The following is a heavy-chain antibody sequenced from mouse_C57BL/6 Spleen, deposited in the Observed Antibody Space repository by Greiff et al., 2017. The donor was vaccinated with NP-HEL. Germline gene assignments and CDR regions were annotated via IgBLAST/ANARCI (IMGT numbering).Heavy chain of an antibody. D-gene: IGHD2-5*01. CDR1: GYTFTSYW. CDR3: ATYSNYVGAMDY. CDR2: IDPSDSYT. V-gene: IGHV1-69*01. J-gene: IGHJ4*01. Sequence: QVQLQQPGAELVMPGASVKLSCKASGYTFTSYWMHWVKQRPGQGLEWIGEIDPSDSYTNYNQKFKGKSTLTVDKSSSTAYMQLSSLTSEDSAVYYCATYSNYVGAMDYWGQGTSVTVSS.